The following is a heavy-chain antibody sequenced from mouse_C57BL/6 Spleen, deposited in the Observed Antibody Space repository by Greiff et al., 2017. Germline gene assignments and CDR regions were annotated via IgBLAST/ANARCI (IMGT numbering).Heavy chain of an antibody. J-gene: IGHJ4*01. CDR3: ARGGRSYAMDY. CDR2: INPSNGGT. V-gene: IGHV1-53*01. Sequence: VQLQQPGSELVKPGASVTLSCKASGYTFTSYWMHWVTQRPGQGLEWIGNINPSNGGTNYNEKFKSKATLTVDKSSSTAYMQLSSLTSEDSAVYYCARGGRSYAMDYWGQGTSVTVSS. CDR1: GYTFTSYW.